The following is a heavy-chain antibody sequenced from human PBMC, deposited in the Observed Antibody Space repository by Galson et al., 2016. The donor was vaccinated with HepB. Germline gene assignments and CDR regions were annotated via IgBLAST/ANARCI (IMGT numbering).Heavy chain of an antibody. V-gene: IGHV4-39*01. J-gene: IGHJ4*02. CDR3: ARWGESRSRLYDSSGYYYFDY. Sequence: SETLSLTCTVSGGSVSDIRYYWGWIRQTPGKGLEWIGSVYSSGSTYYTPSLKSRVTISVDTSKNQFSLKLSSVTATDTAVYYCARWGESRSRLYDSSGYYYFDYWGQGTLVTVSS. CDR1: GGSVSDIRYY. D-gene: IGHD3-22*01. CDR2: VYSSGST.